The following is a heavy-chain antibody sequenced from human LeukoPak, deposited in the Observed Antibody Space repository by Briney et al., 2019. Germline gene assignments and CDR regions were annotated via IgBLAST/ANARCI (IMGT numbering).Heavy chain of an antibody. Sequence: SGGSLRLSCAASGFTFSSYGMHWVRQAPGKGLEWVAVIWYDGSNKYYADSVKGRFTISRDNSKNTLYLQMNSLRAEDTAVYYCARDRGSGWYEGYWGQGTLVTVSS. CDR3: ARDRGSGWYEGY. D-gene: IGHD6-19*01. CDR2: IWYDGSNK. J-gene: IGHJ4*02. V-gene: IGHV3-33*01. CDR1: GFTFSSYG.